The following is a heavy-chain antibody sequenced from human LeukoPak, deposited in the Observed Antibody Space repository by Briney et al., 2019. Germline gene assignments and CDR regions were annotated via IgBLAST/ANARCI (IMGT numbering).Heavy chain of an antibody. J-gene: IGHJ1*01. CDR3: ARGRHPSSSWKARAEYFQH. D-gene: IGHD6-13*01. Sequence: PSETLSLTCTVSGGSISSGGYYWSWIRQHPGKGLEWIGYIYYSGSTYYNPSLKSRVTISVDTSKNQFSLKLSSVTAADTAVYYCARGRHPSSSWKARAEYFQHWGQGTLVTVSS. CDR2: IYYSGST. V-gene: IGHV4-31*03. CDR1: GGSISSGGYY.